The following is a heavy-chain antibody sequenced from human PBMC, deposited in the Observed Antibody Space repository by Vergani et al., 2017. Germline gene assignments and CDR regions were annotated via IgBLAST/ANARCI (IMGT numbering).Heavy chain of an antibody. Sequence: QVQLVESGGGVVQPGGSLRLSCAASGFTFSGYGMHWVRQAPGKGLAWVAFIRYDGGNKDYADSVKGRFTISRDNSKNTLYLQMNSLRAEDTAVYYCASSGSNGEDDFDFWGQGTLVSVSS. CDR2: IRYDGGNK. CDR1: GFTFSGYG. D-gene: IGHD1-26*01. V-gene: IGHV3-30*02. J-gene: IGHJ4*02. CDR3: ASSGSNGEDDFDF.